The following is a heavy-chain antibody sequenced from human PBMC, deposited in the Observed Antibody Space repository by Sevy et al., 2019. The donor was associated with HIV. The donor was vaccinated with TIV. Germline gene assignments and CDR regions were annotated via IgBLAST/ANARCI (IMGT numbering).Heavy chain of an antibody. CDR3: ARGGRKRRLFGCTGGVCYRDAFDI. Sequence: ASVKVSCKASGGTFSSYAISWVRQAPGQGLEWMGGIIPIFGTANYAQKFQGRVTITADESTSTAYMELSSLRSEDTAVYYCARGGRKRRLFGCTGGVCYRDAFDIWGQGTMVTVSS. V-gene: IGHV1-69*13. J-gene: IGHJ3*02. CDR1: GGTFSSYA. D-gene: IGHD2-8*02. CDR2: IIPIFGTA.